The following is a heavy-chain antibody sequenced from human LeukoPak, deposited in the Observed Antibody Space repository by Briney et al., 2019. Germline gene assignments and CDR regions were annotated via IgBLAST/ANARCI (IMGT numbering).Heavy chain of an antibody. CDR3: ARARSDYYYGMDV. Sequence: GRSLRLSCAASGFTFSNYGMHWVRQAPGKGLEWVAVIWYDGSNKYYGDSVKGRFTISRDNSKNTLYLQMNSLRAEDTAVYYCARARSDYYYGMDVWGQGTTVTVSS. CDR2: IWYDGSNK. J-gene: IGHJ6*02. V-gene: IGHV3-33*01. D-gene: IGHD2-15*01. CDR1: GFTFSNYG.